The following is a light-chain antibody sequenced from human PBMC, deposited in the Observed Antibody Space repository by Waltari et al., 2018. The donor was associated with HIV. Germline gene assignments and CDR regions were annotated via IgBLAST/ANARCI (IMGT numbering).Light chain of an antibody. CDR2: EET. J-gene: IGLJ2*01. CDR3: YSVDSTGNPL. CDR1: ALPTKY. V-gene: IGLV3-10*03. Sequence: SYELTQPPSVSVSPGQTAKLTCSGDALPTKYAYCYHQRSGQAPVLVIFEETRRPTGITERFSGSSSGTVATLTSSGAQVDDEDDYYCYSVDSTGNPLFGGGTKLTVL.